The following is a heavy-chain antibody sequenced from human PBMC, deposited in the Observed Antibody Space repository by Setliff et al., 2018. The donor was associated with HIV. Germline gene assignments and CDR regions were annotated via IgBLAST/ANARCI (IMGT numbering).Heavy chain of an antibody. J-gene: IGHJ6*03. CDR2: IYASGST. Sequence: ASETLSLTCTVSGGSFSSYHWSWIRHRAGKGLEWIGHIYASGSTKYNPSLESRVPMSVDTSRTQFSLKLRSVTAADTAVYYCARVGASGVPSTMDYYYYMDVWGKGTTVTVSS. CDR3: ARVGASGVPSTMDYYYYMDV. CDR1: GGSFSSYH. D-gene: IGHD3-10*01. V-gene: IGHV4-4*07.